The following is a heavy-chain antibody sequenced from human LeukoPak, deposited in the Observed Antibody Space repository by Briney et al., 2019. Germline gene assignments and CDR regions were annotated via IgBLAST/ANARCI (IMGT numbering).Heavy chain of an antibody. D-gene: IGHD3-10*01. CDR2: IYYSGST. CDR1: GGSISSYY. CDR3: ARDNVRWAVRYWYFDL. V-gene: IGHV4-59*01. Sequence: SETLSLTCTVSGGSISSYYWSWIRQPPGKGLEWIGYIYYSGSTNYNPSLKSRVTISVDTSKNQFSLKLSSVTAADTAVYYCARDNVRWAVRYWYFDLWGRGTLVTVSS. J-gene: IGHJ2*01.